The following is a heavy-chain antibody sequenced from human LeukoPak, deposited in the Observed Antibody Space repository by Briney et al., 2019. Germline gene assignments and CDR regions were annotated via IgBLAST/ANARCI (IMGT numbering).Heavy chain of an antibody. J-gene: IGHJ3*02. V-gene: IGHV3-74*01. D-gene: IGHD1-26*01. Sequence: GGSLRLSCAASGFTFDDYAMHWVRQAPGKGLVWVSRINPDGSRTDYADSVAGRFTISRDNAKNTLYLQMNSLRADDTAVYYCSWDHTGKEDIWGQGTMVTVSS. CDR1: GFTFDDYA. CDR2: INPDGSRT. CDR3: SWDHTGKEDI.